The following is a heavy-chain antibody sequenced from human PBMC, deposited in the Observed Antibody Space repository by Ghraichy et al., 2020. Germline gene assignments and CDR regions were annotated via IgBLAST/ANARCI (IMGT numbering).Heavy chain of an antibody. J-gene: IGHJ3*02. V-gene: IGHV4-59*01. CDR2: IDDSGST. CDR1: GGSISSYY. CDR3: ARVLAVAGMDAFDI. D-gene: IGHD6-19*01. Sequence: ESLNISCTVSGGSISSYYWSWIRQPPGKGLEWIGYIDDSGSTNYNPSLKSRVAISVDTSTNQFSLKLSSVTGADTAVYYCARVLAVAGMDAFDIWGQGTMVTVSS.